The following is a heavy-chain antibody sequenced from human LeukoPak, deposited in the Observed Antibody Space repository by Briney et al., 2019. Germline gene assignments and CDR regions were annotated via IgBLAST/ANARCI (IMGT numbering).Heavy chain of an antibody. CDR3: VRSTFIVVVGYSYYGMDV. CDR2: ISSNGGST. J-gene: IGHJ6*02. Sequence: PAGGPLRLSCRASGFTFSTYAMHWVRQAPGKGLEYVSAISSNGGSTYYADSVKGRFTISRDNSEKTLYFQMSSLRAADTAVYYCVRSTFIVVVGYSYYGMDVWGQGTTVTVSS. CDR1: GFTFSTYA. D-gene: IGHD2-15*01. V-gene: IGHV3-64*05.